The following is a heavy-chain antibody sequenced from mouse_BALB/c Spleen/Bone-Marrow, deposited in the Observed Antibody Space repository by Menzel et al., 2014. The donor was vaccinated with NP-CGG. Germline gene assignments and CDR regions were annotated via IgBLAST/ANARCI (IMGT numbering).Heavy chain of an antibody. D-gene: IGHD4-1*01. CDR3: ARDPRTGTGAMDY. V-gene: IGHV2-9*02. CDR1: GFSLTSYG. CDR2: IWAGGST. Sequence: QVQLKHSGPGLVAPSQSLSITCTVSGFSLTSYGVNWVRQPPGKGLEWLGVIWAGGSTNYNLALMSRLSISKDNSKSQVFLKMNSLQTDDTAMYYCARDPRTGTGAMDYWGQGTSVTVSP. J-gene: IGHJ4*01.